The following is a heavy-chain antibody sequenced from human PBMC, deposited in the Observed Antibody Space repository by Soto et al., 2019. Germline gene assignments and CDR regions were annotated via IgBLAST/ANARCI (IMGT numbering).Heavy chain of an antibody. D-gene: IGHD4-17*01. V-gene: IGHV4-31*03. CDR3: ARVVTTRYYYGMDV. CDR2: IYYSGST. Sequence: SETLSLTCTVSGGSISSGGYYWSWIRQHPGKGLEWIGYIYYSGSTYYNPSLKSRVTISVDTPKNQSSLKLSSVTAADTAVYYCARVVTTRYYYGMDVWGQGTTVTVSS. J-gene: IGHJ6*02. CDR1: GGSISSGGYY.